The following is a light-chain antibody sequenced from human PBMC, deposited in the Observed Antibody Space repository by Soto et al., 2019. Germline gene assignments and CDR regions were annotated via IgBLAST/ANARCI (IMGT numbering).Light chain of an antibody. CDR1: QSISSN. V-gene: IGKV3-15*01. Sequence: ETMMTQCPATLSVSPGESATLSCRASQSISSNLAWFQQKPGQAPRLLIYDASTMATGFPARFSGSGSGTEFTLTISSLQSEDFAVYYCQQYNNWPLTFGGGTKVDIK. CDR3: QQYNNWPLT. J-gene: IGKJ4*01. CDR2: DAS.